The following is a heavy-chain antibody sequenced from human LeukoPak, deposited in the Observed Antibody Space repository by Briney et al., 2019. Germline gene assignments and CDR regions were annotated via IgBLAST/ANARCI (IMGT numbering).Heavy chain of an antibody. CDR3: ARGKAGDYVYY. Sequence: ASVKVSCKASGYTFTSYGISWVRQAPGQGLEWMGWMNPNSGNTGYAQKFQGRVTMTRNTSISTAYMELSSLRSEDTAVYYCARGKAGDYVYYWGQRTLVTVSS. CDR1: GYTFTSYG. J-gene: IGHJ4*02. D-gene: IGHD6-25*01. CDR2: MNPNSGNT. V-gene: IGHV1-8*02.